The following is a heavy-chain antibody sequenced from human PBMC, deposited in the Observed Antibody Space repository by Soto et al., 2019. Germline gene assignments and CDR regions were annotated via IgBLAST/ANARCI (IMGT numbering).Heavy chain of an antibody. D-gene: IGHD6-13*01. CDR3: AKDQGSSWYEIDY. Sequence: EVQLLESGGGLVQPGGSLRLSSAASGFTFSNYAVTWVRQAPEKGLEWVSTISGSGGSTYYADSVKGRFTISRDNSKNTLYRQMNSLRAEDTAVYYCAKDQGSSWYEIDYWGQGTLVTVSS. J-gene: IGHJ4*02. CDR2: ISGSGGST. CDR1: GFTFSNYA. V-gene: IGHV3-23*01.